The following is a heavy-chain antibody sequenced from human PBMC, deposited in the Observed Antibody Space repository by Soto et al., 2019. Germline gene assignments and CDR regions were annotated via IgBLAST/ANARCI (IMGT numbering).Heavy chain of an antibody. D-gene: IGHD6-19*01. J-gene: IGHJ4*02. CDR3: AKDRKSGSGWYWDY. CDR1: GFTFSNFA. Sequence: EVQLLESGGALVQPGGSLRLSCAASGFTFSNFAMSWVRQAPGKGLEWVSAISGSGTSTYDADSVKGRFSISRDNSKYTLYLQMNSLRAEDTAVYYCAKDRKSGSGWYWDYWGQGTLVTVSS. V-gene: IGHV3-23*01. CDR2: ISGSGTST.